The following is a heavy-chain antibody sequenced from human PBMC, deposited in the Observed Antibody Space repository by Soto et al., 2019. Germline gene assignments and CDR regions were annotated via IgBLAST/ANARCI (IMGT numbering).Heavy chain of an antibody. CDR1: GFTFSSYA. J-gene: IGHJ4*02. Sequence: EVQLLESGGGLVQPGGSLRLSCAASGFTFSSYAMSWVRQAPGKGLEWVSAISGSGGSAYYAESVKGRFTISRDNSKNTLYLEMNSGSAEDTGVYYCAKSIVVVPQLLTHWGQGTLVTVSS. CDR3: AKSIVVVPQLLTH. D-gene: IGHD2-2*01. V-gene: IGHV3-23*01. CDR2: ISGSGGSA.